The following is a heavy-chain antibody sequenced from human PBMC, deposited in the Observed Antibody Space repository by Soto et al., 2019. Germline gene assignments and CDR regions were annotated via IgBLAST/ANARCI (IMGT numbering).Heavy chain of an antibody. CDR3: AREAAWTIGVVFDI. J-gene: IGHJ3*02. Sequence: GGSLRLSCAASGFTFSSNWMHWVRQAPGKGLVWVSRINTNGSSTSYAESVKGRFTISRDNAKNTLYLQMNSLRAEDTAVYYCAREAAWTIGVVFDIWGQGTMVTVSS. CDR1: GFTFSSNW. V-gene: IGHV3-74*01. CDR2: INTNGSST. D-gene: IGHD3-10*01.